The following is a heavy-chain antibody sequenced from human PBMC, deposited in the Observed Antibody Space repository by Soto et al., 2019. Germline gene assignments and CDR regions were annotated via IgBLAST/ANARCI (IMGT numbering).Heavy chain of an antibody. V-gene: IGHV4-59*08. CDR3: ARGSTGYSSSWYRY. J-gene: IGHJ4*02. Sequence: QVQLQESGPGLVKPSETLSLTCTVSGGSISSYYLSWIRQPPGKVLEWIGYIYYSGSTNYNPSLKSRVTISVDTSKNQFSMKMSSVTAADTAVYYCARGSTGYSSSWYRYWGQGTLVTVSS. CDR1: GGSISSYY. CDR2: IYYSGST. D-gene: IGHD6-13*01.